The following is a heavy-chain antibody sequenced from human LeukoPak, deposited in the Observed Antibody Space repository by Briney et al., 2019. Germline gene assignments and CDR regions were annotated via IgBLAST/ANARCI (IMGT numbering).Heavy chain of an antibody. CDR2: ICYDGSNK. V-gene: IGHV3-30*02. CDR1: GFTFSSYG. Sequence: GGSLRLSCAASGFTFSSYGMHWVRQAPGKGLEWVALICYDGSNKNYADSVKGRFTISRDSSKNTLYLQMNSLRTEDTGVYYCAFYRGAHSYFAYWGQGTLVTASS. J-gene: IGHJ4*02. D-gene: IGHD2/OR15-2a*01. CDR3: AFYRGAHSYFAY.